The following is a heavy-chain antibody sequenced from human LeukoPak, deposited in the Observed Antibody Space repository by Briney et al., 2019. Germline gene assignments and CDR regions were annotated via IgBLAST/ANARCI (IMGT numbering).Heavy chain of an antibody. Sequence: PGGSLRLSCAASGFTVSSNYMSWVRQAPGKGLEWVSVIYSGGSTYYADSVKGRFTISRDNSKNTLFLQMNSLRAEDTAVYYCARPREDYYYGMDVWGQGTTVTVSS. V-gene: IGHV3-66*04. CDR1: GFTVSSNY. D-gene: IGHD1-26*01. CDR2: IYSGGST. J-gene: IGHJ6*02. CDR3: ARPREDYYYGMDV.